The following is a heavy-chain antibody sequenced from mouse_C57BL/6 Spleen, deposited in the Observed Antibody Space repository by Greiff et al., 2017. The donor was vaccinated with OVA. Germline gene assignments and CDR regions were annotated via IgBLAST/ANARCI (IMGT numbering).Heavy chain of an antibody. D-gene: IGHD2-5*01. Sequence: VQLQQSGAELAKPGASVKLSCKASGYTFTSYWMHWVKQRPGQGLEWIGYINPSSGYTKYNQKCKDKATLTADKASSSAYMQLSSLTYEDSAVYDCAPAYYSNYDAMDYWGQGTSVTVSS. CDR2: INPSSGYT. CDR1: GYTFTSYW. CDR3: APAYYSNYDAMDY. J-gene: IGHJ4*01. V-gene: IGHV1-7*01.